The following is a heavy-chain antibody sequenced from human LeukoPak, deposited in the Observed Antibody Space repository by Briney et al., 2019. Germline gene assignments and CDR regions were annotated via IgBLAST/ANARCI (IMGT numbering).Heavy chain of an antibody. Sequence: SETLSLTCTVSGGSISGYYWSWIRQPPGKGLECVGYIFYSGSTNYNPSLKSRVIISVDTSKNQFSLKLSSVTAADTAVYYCARARYYYDSSGYLYFDYWGQGTLVTGSS. J-gene: IGHJ4*02. D-gene: IGHD3-22*01. CDR2: IFYSGST. CDR1: GGSISGYY. V-gene: IGHV4-59*01. CDR3: ARARYYYDSSGYLYFDY.